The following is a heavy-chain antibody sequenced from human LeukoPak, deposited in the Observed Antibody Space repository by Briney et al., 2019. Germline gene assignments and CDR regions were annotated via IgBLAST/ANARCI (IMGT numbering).Heavy chain of an antibody. CDR2: IDARSGIT. V-gene: IGHV3-48*01. CDR3: ARTYDFGRGPPGDAFDN. D-gene: IGHD3-3*01. Sequence: GGSLRLSCAASGFTFTIFGLNWVRQAPGKGPEWVSYIDARSGITYYADSVQGRFTISRDDAKESVFLQMNSLRANDTAVYYCARTYDFGRGPPGDAFDNWGPGTLVIVSS. J-gene: IGHJ3*02. CDR1: GFTFTIFG.